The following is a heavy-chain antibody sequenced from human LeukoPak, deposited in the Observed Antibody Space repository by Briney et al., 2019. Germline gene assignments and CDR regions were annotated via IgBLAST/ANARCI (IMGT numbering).Heavy chain of an antibody. J-gene: IGHJ5*02. CDR2: IYYSGST. CDR1: GGSISSYY. D-gene: IGHD5-18*01. Sequence: SETLSLTCTVSGGSISSYYWSWIRQPPGKGLEWIGYIYYSGSTNYNPSLKSRVTISVETSKNQFSLKLSSVTAADTAVYYCARGRSYGYKWFDPWGQGTLVTVSS. CDR3: ARGRSYGYKWFDP. V-gene: IGHV4-59*01.